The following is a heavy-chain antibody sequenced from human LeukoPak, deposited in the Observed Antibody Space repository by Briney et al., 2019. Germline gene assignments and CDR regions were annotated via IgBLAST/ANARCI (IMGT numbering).Heavy chain of an antibody. CDR1: GYTFTSYG. CDR2: ISAYNGNT. J-gene: IGHJ4*02. V-gene: IGHV1-18*01. Sequence: ASVKVSCKASGYTFTSYGISWVRQAPGQGLEWMGWISAYNGNTNYAQKLQGRVTMTTDTSTSTAYMELRSLRSDDTAVYYCARDLNPRRGIRYFDWFDYWGQGTLVTVSS. D-gene: IGHD3-9*01. CDR3: ARDLNPRRGIRYFDWFDY.